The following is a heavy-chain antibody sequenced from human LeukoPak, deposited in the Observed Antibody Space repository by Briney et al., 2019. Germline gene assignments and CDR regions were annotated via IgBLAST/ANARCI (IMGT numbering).Heavy chain of an antibody. D-gene: IGHD2-2*01. V-gene: IGHV1-18*01. CDR2: ISAYNGNT. CDR1: GYTFTSYG. J-gene: IGHJ3*02. Sequence: ASVKVSCKASGYTFTSYGISWVRQAPGQGLEWMGWISAYNGNTNYAQKLQGRVTMTTDTSTSTAYMELRSLRSDDTAVYYCARVRRYCSSTSCYPNDAFDIWGQGTMVTVS. CDR3: ARVRRYCSSTSCYPNDAFDI.